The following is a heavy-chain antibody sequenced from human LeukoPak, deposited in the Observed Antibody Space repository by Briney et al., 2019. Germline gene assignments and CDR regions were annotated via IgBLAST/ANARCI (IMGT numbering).Heavy chain of an antibody. CDR3: ARFLYPNDAFDI. J-gene: IGHJ3*02. CDR2: MNPNSGNT. D-gene: IGHD2/OR15-2a*01. V-gene: IGHV1-8*03. CDR1: GYTFTSYD. Sequence: ASVKVSCKASGYTFTSYDINWVRQAPGQGLEWMGWMNPNSGNTGYAQKFQGRVTTTRNTSISTAYMELSSLRSEDTAVYYCARFLYPNDAFDIWGQGTMVTVSS.